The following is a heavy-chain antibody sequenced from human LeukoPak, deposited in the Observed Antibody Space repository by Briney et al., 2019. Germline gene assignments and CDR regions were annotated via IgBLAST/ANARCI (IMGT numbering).Heavy chain of an antibody. V-gene: IGHV4-59*01. CDR2: IYYSGST. CDR1: GGSISSYY. Sequence: SETLSLTCTVSGGSISSYYWSWIRQPPGKGLEWIGYIYYSGSTNYNPSLKSRVTISVDTSKNQFSLKPSSVTAADTAVYYCARGGGYGDYRSFDYWGQGTLVTVSS. J-gene: IGHJ4*02. D-gene: IGHD4-17*01. CDR3: ARGGGYGDYRSFDY.